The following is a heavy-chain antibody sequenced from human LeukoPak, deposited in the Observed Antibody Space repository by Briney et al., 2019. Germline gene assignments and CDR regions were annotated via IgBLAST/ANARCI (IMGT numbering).Heavy chain of an antibody. Sequence: GGPLRLSCAASGNYWKHWVRQAPGKGLVWVSHVNSDGSWTSHADSVKGRFNISKDNAKNTVYLQMNNLRTEDTAVYYCVSFYETNWGRGTLVTVSS. D-gene: IGHD2-2*01. CDR2: VNSDGSWT. CDR3: VSFYETN. J-gene: IGHJ4*02. CDR1: GNYW. V-gene: IGHV3-74*01.